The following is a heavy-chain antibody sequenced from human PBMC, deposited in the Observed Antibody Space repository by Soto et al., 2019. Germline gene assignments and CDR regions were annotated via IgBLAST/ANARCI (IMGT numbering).Heavy chain of an antibody. CDR2: TYYRSKWYN. CDR3: ARDRLGGPHYYYYGMDV. J-gene: IGHJ6*02. CDR1: GDSVSSNSAA. Sequence: PAQTLSLTCAISGDSVSSNSAAWNWIRQSPSRGLEWLGRTYYRSKWYNDYAVSVKSRITINPDTSKNQFSLQLNSVTPEDTAVYYCARDRLGGPHYYYYGMDVWGQGTTVTVSS. D-gene: IGHD3-16*01. V-gene: IGHV6-1*01.